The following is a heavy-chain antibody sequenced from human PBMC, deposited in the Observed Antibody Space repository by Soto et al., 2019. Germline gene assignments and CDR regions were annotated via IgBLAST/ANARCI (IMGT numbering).Heavy chain of an antibody. CDR3: ARRVAAHPYFDF. J-gene: IGHJ4*02. V-gene: IGHV5-51*01. CDR2: IFPGDSDT. D-gene: IGHD6-6*01. Sequence: GESLKISCKGSGYIFANDWIAWVRQMPGKGLEWMGIIFPGDSDTRYSPSFQGQVTISADKSINTAYLQWSSLKASDTAVYYCARRVAAHPYFDFWRQGALVPASS. CDR1: GYIFANDW.